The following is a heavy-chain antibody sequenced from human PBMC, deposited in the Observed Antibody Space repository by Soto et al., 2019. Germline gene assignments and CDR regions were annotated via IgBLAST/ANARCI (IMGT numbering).Heavy chain of an antibody. D-gene: IGHD6-19*01. CDR3: ARAVAEAGTFYYGMDV. Sequence: QAQLVQSGAEVKKPGASVKVSCRASGYTFNNYGFSWVRRAPGQGLEWMGWISSYNANTHYAQRFQGRVTMTTDMSTSTAYMELRSLTSDDTGFYYCARAVAEAGTFYYGMDVWGQGTTVTVSS. CDR1: GYTFNNYG. V-gene: IGHV1-18*01. CDR2: ISSYNANT. J-gene: IGHJ6*02.